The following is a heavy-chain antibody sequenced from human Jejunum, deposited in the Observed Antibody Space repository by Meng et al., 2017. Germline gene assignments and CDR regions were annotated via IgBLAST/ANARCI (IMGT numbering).Heavy chain of an antibody. CDR3: ARDPRTNWASRHFDY. D-gene: IGHD7-27*01. Sequence: VQLLHPAPGRVRPADPPVLTGAFSCGSSTGCTLSTWVRQSPGKVLVWIGESSHRGNTNYNPSLKSRVAISLDRSKNEFSLTVDSVTAADAAMYYCARDPRTNWASRHFDYWGQGTLVTVSS. CDR2: SSHRGNT. V-gene: IGHV4-4*02. CDR1: CGSSTGCTL. J-gene: IGHJ4*02.